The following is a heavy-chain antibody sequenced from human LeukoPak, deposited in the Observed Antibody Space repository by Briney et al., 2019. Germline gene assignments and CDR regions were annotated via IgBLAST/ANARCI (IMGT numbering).Heavy chain of an antibody. J-gene: IGHJ4*02. CDR2: ISSSSSYI. CDR3: ARVRGSVAGPLLVRFDY. V-gene: IGHV3-21*01. Sequence: GGSLRLSCAASGFTFSSYSMNWVRQAPGKGLEWVSSISSSSSYIYYADSVKGRFIISRDNAKNSLYLQMNSLRAEDTAVYYCARVRGSVAGPLLVRFDYWGQGTLVTVSS. CDR1: GFTFSSYS. D-gene: IGHD6-19*01.